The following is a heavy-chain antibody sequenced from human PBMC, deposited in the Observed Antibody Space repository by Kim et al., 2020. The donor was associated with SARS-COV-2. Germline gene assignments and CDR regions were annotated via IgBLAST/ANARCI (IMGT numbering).Heavy chain of an antibody. D-gene: IGHD3-16*01. CDR2: IDQSGTI. Sequence: SETLSLTCAVYGGSLSGYRWSWIRQPPGKGLEWIGEIDQSGTINHNPSLKSRVTMSIDTSKNQFTLKLTSVTAADTGFYHCARGRAGVVPAPVLGIGPHYEYFIMDLWGHGTTVTVSS. J-gene: IGHJ6*02. CDR3: ARGRAGVVPAPVLGIGPHYEYFIMDL. V-gene: IGHV4-34*01. CDR1: GGSLSGYR.